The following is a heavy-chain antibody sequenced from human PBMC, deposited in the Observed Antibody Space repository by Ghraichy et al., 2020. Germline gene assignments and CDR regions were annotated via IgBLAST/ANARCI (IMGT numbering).Heavy chain of an antibody. Sequence: ASVKVSCKASGYNFAKYWMHWVRQAPGQGLEWLGIIKPSEDETTYAHKFTGRVTMTRDTSTNTVYMQLSSLTSEDTAIYYCAREDGSFDYWGQGTLVTVSS. D-gene: IGHD3-10*01. CDR2: IKPSEDET. V-gene: IGHV1-46*01. J-gene: IGHJ4*02. CDR3: AREDGSFDY. CDR1: GYNFAKYW.